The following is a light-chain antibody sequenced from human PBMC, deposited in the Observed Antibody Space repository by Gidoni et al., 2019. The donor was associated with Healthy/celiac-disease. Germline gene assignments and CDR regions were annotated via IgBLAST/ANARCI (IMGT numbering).Light chain of an antibody. CDR3: AGWDDSLNGV. CDR1: SSTIGSNP. J-gene: IGLJ2*01. V-gene: IGLV1-44*01. Sequence: QSVLTQPPSASGTPGQRVTISCSGSSSTIGSNPVNWYQQLPGTAPKLLIYSNNQRPSGVPVRFSGSKSATSASLAISGLQSEDEADYYCAGWDDSLNGVFGGGTKLTVL. CDR2: SNN.